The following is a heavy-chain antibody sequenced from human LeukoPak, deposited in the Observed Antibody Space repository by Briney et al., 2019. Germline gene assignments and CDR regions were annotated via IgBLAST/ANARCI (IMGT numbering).Heavy chain of an antibody. D-gene: IGHD4-17*01. CDR3: AKDYVGAFDI. J-gene: IGHJ3*02. CDR2: ISSSGSTI. V-gene: IGHV3-11*01. CDR1: GFTFSDYY. Sequence: GGSLRLSCAASGFTFSDYYMSWIRQAPGKGLEWVSYISSSGSTIYYADSVKGRFTISRDNSKNTLYLQMSSLRAEDTAVYYCAKDYVGAFDIWGQGTMVTVSS.